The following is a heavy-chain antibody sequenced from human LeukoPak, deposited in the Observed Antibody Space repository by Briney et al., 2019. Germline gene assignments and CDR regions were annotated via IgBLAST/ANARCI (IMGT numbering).Heavy chain of an antibody. V-gene: IGHV3-21*01. CDR3: AREDNQPLIYSYFDL. D-gene: IGHD1-14*01. J-gene: IGHJ4*02. Sequence: GSLRLSCASSGVSFSTYTMNWVCQAPGKGLEWVSSISGTSSYIYYADSQKRRFTDSRNNDKNSLFLQINSLRAEDTGLYYCAREDNQPLIYSYFDLWGQGTLVTVSS. CDR2: ISGTSSYI. CDR1: GVSFSTYT.